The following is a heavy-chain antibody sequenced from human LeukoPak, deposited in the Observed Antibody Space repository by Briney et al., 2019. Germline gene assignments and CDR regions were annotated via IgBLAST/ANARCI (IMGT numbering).Heavy chain of an antibody. CDR2: ISGSGSST. D-gene: IGHD2-2*01. V-gene: IGHV3-23*01. Sequence: GGSLRLSCAASGFTFSNYAMSWVRQAPGKGLEWVSAISGSGSSTYYADSVKGRFTISRDNSKNTLYLQMNSLRAEDTAAYYCAKPYRDCSSTSCYFSFGYWGQGTLVTVSS. CDR3: AKPYRDCSSTSCYFSFGY. J-gene: IGHJ4*02. CDR1: GFTFSNYA.